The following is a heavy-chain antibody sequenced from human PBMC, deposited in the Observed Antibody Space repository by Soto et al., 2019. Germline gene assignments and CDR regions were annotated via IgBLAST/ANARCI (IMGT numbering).Heavy chain of an antibody. D-gene: IGHD6-6*01. V-gene: IGHV1-24*01. CDR3: ATREQLPDAERDYYYYYGMDV. Sequence: GASVKVSCKVSGYTLTELSMHWVRQAPGKGLEWMGGFDPEDGETIYAQKFQGRVIMTEDTSTDTAYMELSSLRSEDTAVYYCATREQLPDAERDYYYYYGMDVWGQGTTVTVSS. CDR2: FDPEDGET. CDR1: GYTLTELS. J-gene: IGHJ6*02.